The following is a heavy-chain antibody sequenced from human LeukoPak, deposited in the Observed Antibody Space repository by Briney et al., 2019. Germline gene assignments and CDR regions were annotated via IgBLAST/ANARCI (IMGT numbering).Heavy chain of an antibody. Sequence: GESLKISCKGSGYSFTSYWIGWVRQMPGKGLEWMGIIYPGDSDTRYSPSFQGQVTISADKSISTAYLQWSSLKASDTAMYYCASTLNSDYDPFDYWGQGTLVTVSS. CDR3: ASTLNSDYDPFDY. CDR2: IYPGDSDT. J-gene: IGHJ4*02. CDR1: GYSFTSYW. V-gene: IGHV5-51*01. D-gene: IGHD5-12*01.